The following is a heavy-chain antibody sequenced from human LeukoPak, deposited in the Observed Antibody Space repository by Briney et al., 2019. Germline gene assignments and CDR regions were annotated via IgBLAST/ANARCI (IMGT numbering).Heavy chain of an antibody. Sequence: PGGSLRLPCAASGFSFSHYSMTWARQASGKGLEWISYIGVGGRPTNYADSVKARFTISRDDAQNSLYLQMNSLRAEDTAVYYCAKNTWKSSDSGRGRMDVWGQGTTVTVSS. D-gene: IGHD3-10*01. CDR1: GFSFSHYS. J-gene: IGHJ6*02. V-gene: IGHV3-48*01. CDR3: AKNTWKSSDSGRGRMDV. CDR2: IGVGGRPT.